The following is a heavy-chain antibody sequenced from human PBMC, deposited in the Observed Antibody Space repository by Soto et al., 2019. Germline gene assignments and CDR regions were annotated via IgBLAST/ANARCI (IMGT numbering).Heavy chain of an antibody. V-gene: IGHV3-7*01. J-gene: IGHJ4*02. CDR3: ARDRGYSSFDY. Sequence: GGSLRLSCAASGFTFSSSWMNWFRQAPGKGLEWVAGIKDDGSEKYYVDFVKGRFTISRDNAENSLYLQMNSLRAEDTAVYFCARDRGYSSFDYWGLGTLVTVS. CDR1: GFTFSSSW. D-gene: IGHD5-18*01. CDR2: IKDDGSEK.